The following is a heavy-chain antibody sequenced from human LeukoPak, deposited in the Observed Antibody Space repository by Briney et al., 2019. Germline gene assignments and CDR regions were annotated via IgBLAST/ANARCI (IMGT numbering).Heavy chain of an antibody. CDR2: IYYSGST. CDR3: ARHEGIADTLYDY. CDR1: GGSISSYY. Sequence: SETLSLTCTVSGGSISSYYWSWIRQPPGKGLEWIGYIYYSGSTNYNPSLKSRVTISVDTSKNQFSLKLSSVTAADTAVYYCARHEGIADTLYDYWGQGTLVTVSS. D-gene: IGHD6-13*01. J-gene: IGHJ4*02. V-gene: IGHV4-59*08.